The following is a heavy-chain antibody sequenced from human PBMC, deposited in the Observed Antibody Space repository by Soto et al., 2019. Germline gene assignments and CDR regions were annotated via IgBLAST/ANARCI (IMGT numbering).Heavy chain of an antibody. D-gene: IGHD3-22*01. CDR3: ARVTYYYDSSSLGFDY. V-gene: IGHV3-21*01. CDR1: GFTFSSYS. Sequence: GGSLRLSCAASGFTFSSYSMNWVRQAPGKGLEWVSSISSSSSYIYYADSVKGRFTISRDNAKNSLYLQMNSLRAEDTAVYYCARVTYYYDSSSLGFDYWGQGTLVTVSS. CDR2: ISSSSSYI. J-gene: IGHJ4*02.